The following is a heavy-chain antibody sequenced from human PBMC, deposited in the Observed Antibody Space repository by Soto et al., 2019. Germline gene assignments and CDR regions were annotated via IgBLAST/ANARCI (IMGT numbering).Heavy chain of an antibody. D-gene: IGHD2-15*01. J-gene: IGHJ5*02. CDR3: ARESEYFSGGSCYVNWFQP. CDR1: GYTFTGYY. Sequence: GASVKVSCKASGYTFTGYYMHWVRQAPGQGLEWMGWINPNSGGTNYAQKFQGRVTMTRDTSISTAYMELSRLRSDDTAVYYCARESEYFSGGSCYVNWFQPWGQGPRVIVS. CDR2: INPNSGGT. V-gene: IGHV1-2*02.